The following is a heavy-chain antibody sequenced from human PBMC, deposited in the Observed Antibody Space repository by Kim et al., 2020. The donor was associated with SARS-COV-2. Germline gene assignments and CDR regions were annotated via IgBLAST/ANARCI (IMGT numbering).Heavy chain of an antibody. V-gene: IGHV3-74*01. CDR3: GRAGSYRFDY. J-gene: IGHJ4*02. D-gene: IGHD3-9*01. CDR2: SLT. Sequence: SLTHHAASVEGRVTISRDQAKNTLYLQMNSLRDEDTDTYYCGRAGSYRFDYWGQGTLVTVSS.